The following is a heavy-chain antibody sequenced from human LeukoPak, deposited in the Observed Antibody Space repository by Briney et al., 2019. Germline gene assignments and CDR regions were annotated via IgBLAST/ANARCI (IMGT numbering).Heavy chain of an antibody. CDR2: ISAYNGNT. V-gene: IGHV1-18*01. J-gene: IGHJ3*02. CDR1: GYTFTSYG. D-gene: IGHD3-22*01. CDR3: ASTTMIEGDAFDI. Sequence: ASVKVCCKASGYTFTSYGISWVRQAPGQGLEWMGWISAYNGNTNYAQKLQGRVTMTTDTSTSTAYMELRSLRSEDTAVYYCASTTMIEGDAFDIWGQGTMVTVYS.